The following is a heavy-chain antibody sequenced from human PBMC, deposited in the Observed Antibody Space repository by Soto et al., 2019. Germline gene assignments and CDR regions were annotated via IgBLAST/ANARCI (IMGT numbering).Heavy chain of an antibody. D-gene: IGHD6-6*01. CDR3: AIAARTYYYYYGMDV. CDR2: INHSGST. J-gene: IGHJ6*02. V-gene: IGHV4-34*01. CDR1: GGSFSGYY. Sequence: SETLSLTCAVYGGSFSGYYWSWIRQPPGKGLEWIGEINHSGSTNYNPSLKSRVTISVDTSKNQFSLKLSSVTAADTAVYYCAIAARTYYYYYGMDVWGQGTTVTVSS.